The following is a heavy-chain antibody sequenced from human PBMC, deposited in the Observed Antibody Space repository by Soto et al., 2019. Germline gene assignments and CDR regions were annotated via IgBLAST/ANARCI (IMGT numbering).Heavy chain of an antibody. CDR3: ARGGDFWSGLDP. CDR2: IYYSGST. J-gene: IGHJ5*02. CDR1: GGSISSGGYY. Sequence: SATLSLTCTVSGGSISSGGYYWSWIRQHPGKGLEWIGYIYYSGSTYYNPSLKSRVNIAVDTSKNQFSLKLSSVTAADTAVYYCARGGDFWSGLDPWGQGTLVTVSS. V-gene: IGHV4-31*03. D-gene: IGHD3-3*01.